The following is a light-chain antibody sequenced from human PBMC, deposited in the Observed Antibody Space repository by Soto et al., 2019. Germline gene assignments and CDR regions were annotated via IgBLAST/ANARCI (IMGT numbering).Light chain of an antibody. CDR3: QQADISQLT. CDR1: QAIGDW. V-gene: IGKV1-12*01. Sequence: DIQMTQSPSSVSASVGDRVTITCRASQAIGDWLAWYQQKPGKAPNLLIYATSTLQSGVPSMFSGRGSETEFSLTISRLQPEDFATYYCQQADISQLTFGGGTRVEI. CDR2: ATS. J-gene: IGKJ4*01.